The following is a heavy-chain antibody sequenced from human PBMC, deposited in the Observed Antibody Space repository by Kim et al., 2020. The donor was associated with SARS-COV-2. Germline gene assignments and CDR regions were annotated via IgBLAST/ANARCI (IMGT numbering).Heavy chain of an antibody. CDR1: GGSFSGYY. Sequence: SETLSLTCAVYGGSFSGYYWSWIRQPPGKGLEWIGEINHSGSTNYNPSLKSRVTISVDTSKNQFSLKLSSVTAADTAVYYCARGGRITIFGVVIRRDASFCNWGPGTLGTVSS. V-gene: IGHV4-34*01. CDR3: ARGGRITIFGVVIRRDASFCN. CDR2: INHSGST. D-gene: IGHD3-3*01. J-gene: IGHJ4*02.